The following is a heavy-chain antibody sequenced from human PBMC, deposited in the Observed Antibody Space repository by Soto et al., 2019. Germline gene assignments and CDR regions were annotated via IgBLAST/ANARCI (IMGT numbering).Heavy chain of an antibody. CDR2: ISAYNGNT. CDR1: GYTFTSYG. V-gene: IGHV1-18*01. J-gene: IGHJ6*03. Sequence: ASVKVSCKASGYTFTSYGTSWVRQAPGQGLEWMGWISAYNGNTNYAQKLQGRVTMTTDTSTSTAYMELRSLRSDDTAVYYCARMEEDIVVVVAATDYYYYMDVWGKGTTVTVSS. CDR3: ARMEEDIVVVVAATDYYYYMDV. D-gene: IGHD2-15*01.